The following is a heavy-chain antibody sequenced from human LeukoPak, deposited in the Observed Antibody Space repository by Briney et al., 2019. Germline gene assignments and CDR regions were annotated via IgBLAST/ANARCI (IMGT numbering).Heavy chain of an antibody. Sequence: PGGSLRLSCAASGFTFSSYSMNWVRQAPGKGLDWVSSISSSSYIYYADSVKGRFTISRDNAKNSLYLQMNSLRAEDTAVYYCASYCSGGSCYSADFDYWGQGTLVTVSS. CDR1: GFTFSSYS. CDR3: ASYCSGGSCYSADFDY. CDR2: ISSSSYI. V-gene: IGHV3-21*01. D-gene: IGHD2-15*01. J-gene: IGHJ4*02.